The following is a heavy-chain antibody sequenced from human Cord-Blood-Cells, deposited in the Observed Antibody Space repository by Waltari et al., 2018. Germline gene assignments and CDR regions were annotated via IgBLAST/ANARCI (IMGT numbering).Heavy chain of an antibody. CDR2: IYHSGST. CDR3: ARGSGYSSSSAAFDI. Sequence: QVQLQESGPGLVKPSETLSLTCAVSGYSISSGYYWGWIRQPPGKGLEWIGSIYHSGSTCYNPSLKSRVTISVDTSKNQFSRKLSSVTAADTAVYYCARGSGYSSSSAAFDIWGQGTMVTVSS. CDR1: GYSISSGYY. J-gene: IGHJ3*02. D-gene: IGHD6-6*01. V-gene: IGHV4-38-2*01.